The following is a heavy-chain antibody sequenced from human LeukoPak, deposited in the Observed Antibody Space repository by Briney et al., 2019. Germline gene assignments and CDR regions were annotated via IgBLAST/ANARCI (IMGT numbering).Heavy chain of an antibody. CDR1: GFTFSSYE. D-gene: IGHD1-14*01. J-gene: IGHJ4*02. CDR2: ISSSGSAI. V-gene: IGHV3-48*03. Sequence: QTGGSLRLSCAASGFTFSSYEMNWVRQAPGKGLEWVSYISSSGSAIYYADSVKGRFTISRDNAKNSLYLQMNSLRAEDTAVYYCASPSGATGCWGQGTLVTVSS. CDR3: ASPSGATGC.